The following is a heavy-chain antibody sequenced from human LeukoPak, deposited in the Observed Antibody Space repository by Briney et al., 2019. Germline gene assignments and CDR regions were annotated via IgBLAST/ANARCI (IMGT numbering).Heavy chain of an antibody. CDR1: GFTFSSYS. CDR3: AREWPSGPHIFDI. V-gene: IGHV3-48*01. J-gene: IGHJ3*02. Sequence: GGSLRLSCAASGFTFSSYSMNWVRQAPGKGLEWVSYISSSSSIYHADSVKGRFTISRDNAKNSLYLQMNSLRAEDTAVYYCAREWPSGPHIFDIWGQGTMVTVSS. CDR2: ISSSSSI. D-gene: IGHD2-21*01.